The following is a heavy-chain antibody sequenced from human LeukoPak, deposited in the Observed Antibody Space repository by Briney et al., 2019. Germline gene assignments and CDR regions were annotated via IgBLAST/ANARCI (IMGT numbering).Heavy chain of an antibody. V-gene: IGHV3-11*01. CDR1: GFTFSDYY. J-gene: IGHJ4*02. Sequence: GGSLRLSCAASGFTFSDYYMSWIRQAPGKGLEWVSYISSSGSTIYYADSVKGRFTIPRDNAKNSLDLQMNSLRAEDTAVYYCARADTTGNGLDYWGQGTLVTVSS. D-gene: IGHD4-17*01. CDR3: ARADTTGNGLDY. CDR2: ISSSGSTI.